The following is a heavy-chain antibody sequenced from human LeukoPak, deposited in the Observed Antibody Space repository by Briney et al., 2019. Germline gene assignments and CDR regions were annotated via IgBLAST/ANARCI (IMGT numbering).Heavy chain of an antibody. D-gene: IGHD3-22*01. CDR1: GGSFSGYY. V-gene: IGHV4-34*01. J-gene: IGHJ5*02. CDR3: ARRITMIVEVFNWFDP. CDR2: INHSGST. Sequence: SETLSLTCAVYGGSFSGYYWSWIRQPPGKGLEWIGEINHSGSTNYNPSLKSRVTISVDTSKNQFSLKLSSVTAADTAVYYCARRITMIVEVFNWFDPWGQGTLVTVSS.